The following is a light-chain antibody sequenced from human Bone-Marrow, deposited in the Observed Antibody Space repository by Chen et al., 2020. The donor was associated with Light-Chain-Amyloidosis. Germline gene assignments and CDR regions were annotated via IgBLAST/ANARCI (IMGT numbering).Light chain of an antibody. Sequence: EIVLTQSPGPLSLSTWEVANISCRASQTSSSNYLTWYQQKFGQAPRLLIYGSSSRATGIPDRFTGSGSGTDFTLTINRLEPEDFAMYYCQQYGTSPLAFGGGTKVEIK. CDR3: QQYGTSPLA. CDR2: GSS. J-gene: IGKJ4*01. V-gene: IGKV3-20*01. CDR1: QTSSSNY.